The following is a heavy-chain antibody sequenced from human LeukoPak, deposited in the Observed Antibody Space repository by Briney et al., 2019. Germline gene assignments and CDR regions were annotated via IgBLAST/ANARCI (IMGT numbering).Heavy chain of an antibody. V-gene: IGHV3-64*01. J-gene: IGHJ4*02. CDR2: ISSNGGST. CDR3: ARGNPYYYDSSGLLPGDY. Sequence: GGSLRLSCAASGFTVSSNYMSWVRQAPGKGLEYVSAISSNGGSTYYANSVKGRFTISRDNSKNTLYLQMGSLRAEDMAVYYCARGNPYYYDSSGLLPGDYWGQGTLVTVSS. D-gene: IGHD3-22*01. CDR1: GFTVSSNY.